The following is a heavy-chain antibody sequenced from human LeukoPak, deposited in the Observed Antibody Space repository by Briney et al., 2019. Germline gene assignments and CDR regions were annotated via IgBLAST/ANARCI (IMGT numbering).Heavy chain of an antibody. CDR2: ISSSSSYI. CDR1: GCTFSSYS. V-gene: IGHV3-21*01. Sequence: GGPLRLSCAASGCTFSSYSMNWVRQAPGKGLEWVSSISSSSSYIYYADSVKGRFTISRDNAKNSLYLQMNSLRAEDTAVYYCARVAAAAGAPFDYWGQGTLVTVSS. J-gene: IGHJ4*02. CDR3: ARVAAAAGAPFDY. D-gene: IGHD6-13*01.